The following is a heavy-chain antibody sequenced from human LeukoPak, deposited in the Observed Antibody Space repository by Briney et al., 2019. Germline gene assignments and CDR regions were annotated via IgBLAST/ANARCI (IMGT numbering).Heavy chain of an antibody. Sequence: GGSLRLSCAASGFTFDDYAMHWVRQAPGKGLEWVSGISWNSGSIGYADSVKGRFTISRDNAKNSLYLQMNSLRAEGTALYYCAKQIPGYCSSTSCSPGPFDYWGQGTLVTVSS. CDR1: GFTFDDYA. CDR3: AKQIPGYCSSTSCSPGPFDY. D-gene: IGHD2-2*01. J-gene: IGHJ4*02. CDR2: ISWNSGSI. V-gene: IGHV3-9*01.